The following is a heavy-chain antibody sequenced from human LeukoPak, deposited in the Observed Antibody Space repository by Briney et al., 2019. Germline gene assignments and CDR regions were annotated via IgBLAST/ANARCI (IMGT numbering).Heavy chain of an antibody. V-gene: IGHV3-23*01. J-gene: IGHJ4*02. CDR3: TKVAVGY. CDR1: GGTFSRYG. CDR2: MSGSGGST. Sequence: GGSLTLSCAVSGGTFSRYGMSWVRQAPGKGLEWVAAMSGSGGSTYYADSVRGGFTISRDNGKKSMYMQRNSQRVEETAVNYCTKVAVGYWGKRALVTASS.